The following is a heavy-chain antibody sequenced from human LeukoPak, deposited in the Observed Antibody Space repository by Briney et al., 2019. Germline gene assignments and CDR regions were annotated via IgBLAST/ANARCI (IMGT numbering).Heavy chain of an antibody. CDR3: AILLPNYYGSGSTD. Sequence: KPSETLSLTCAVYGGSFSGYYWSWIRQPPGKGLEWIGEINHSGSTNYNPSLKSRVTISVDTSKNQFSLKLSSVTAADTAVYYRAILLPNYYGSGSTDWGQGTLVTVSS. CDR2: INHSGST. D-gene: IGHD3-10*01. V-gene: IGHV4-34*01. CDR1: GGSFSGYY. J-gene: IGHJ4*02.